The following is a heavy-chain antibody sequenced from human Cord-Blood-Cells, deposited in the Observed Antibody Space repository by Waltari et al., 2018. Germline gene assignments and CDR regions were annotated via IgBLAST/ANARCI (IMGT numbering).Heavy chain of an antibody. CDR1: GGSFSGYY. CDR3: ASGRGYCSSTSCYWYYYGMDV. Sequence: QVQLQQWGAGLLKPSETLSLTCAVYGGSFSGYYWSWIRQPPGKGLEWIGEIKHSGSTNYNPSLKSPVPISVDTSKNQFSLKLSSVTAADTAVYYCASGRGYCSSTSCYWYYYGMDVWGQGTTVTVSS. D-gene: IGHD2-2*01. V-gene: IGHV4-34*01. J-gene: IGHJ6*02. CDR2: IKHSGST.